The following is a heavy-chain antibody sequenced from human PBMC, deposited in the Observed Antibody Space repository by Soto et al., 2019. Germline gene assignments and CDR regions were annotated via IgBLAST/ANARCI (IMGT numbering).Heavy chain of an antibody. CDR3: ASEPGFEYGYSYGLDY. D-gene: IGHD5-18*01. CDR1: GYTFTSYG. CDR2: ISAYNGNT. J-gene: IGHJ4*02. V-gene: IGHV1-18*01. Sequence: QVQLVQSGAEVKKPGASVKVSCKASGYTFTSYGISWVRQAPGQGLEWMGWISAYNGNTNYAQKLQGRVTMTTDTATSTAHMELRSLRSDETAVYYCASEPGFEYGYSYGLDYWGQGTLVTVSS.